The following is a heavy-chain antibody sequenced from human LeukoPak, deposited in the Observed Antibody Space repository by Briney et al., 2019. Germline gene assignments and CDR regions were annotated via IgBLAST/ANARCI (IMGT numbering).Heavy chain of an antibody. CDR3: ASSSWNEYFQH. V-gene: IGHV4-59*01. J-gene: IGHJ1*01. CDR2: IYYSGST. D-gene: IGHD6-13*01. Sequence: PSETLSLTCTVSGGSISNYYWSWIRQPPGKGLEWIGYIYYSGSTNYNPSLRSRVTISVDSSKNQFSLKLSSVTAADTAVYYCASSSWNEYFQHWGQGTLVTVSS. CDR1: GGSISNYY.